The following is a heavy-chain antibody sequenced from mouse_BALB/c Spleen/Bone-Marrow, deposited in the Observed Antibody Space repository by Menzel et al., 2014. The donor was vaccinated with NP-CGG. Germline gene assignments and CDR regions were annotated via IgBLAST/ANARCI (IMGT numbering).Heavy chain of an antibody. CDR3: AHRYDVAMDY. J-gene: IGHJ4*01. CDR2: INPDSSTI. D-gene: IGHD2-14*01. V-gene: IGHV4-1*02. Sequence: EVQLQQSGGGLVQPGGSLKLSCAASGFDFSRYWVSWVRQAPGKGLEWIGEINPDSSTINYTPSLKDKFIISRDNAKNTLYLQMSKVRSEDTALYYCAHRYDVAMDYWGQGTSVTVSS. CDR1: GFDFSRYW.